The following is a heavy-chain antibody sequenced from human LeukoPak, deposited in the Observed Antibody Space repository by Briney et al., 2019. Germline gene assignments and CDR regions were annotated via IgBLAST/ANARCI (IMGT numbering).Heavy chain of an antibody. J-gene: IGHJ6*03. CDR2: IRYDGSNK. Sequence: PGGSLRLSSAASGFTFSSYDIHWVRQAPGKGLEWVAFIRYDGSNKYYADSVRGRFTISRDNSKNTLYLQMNSLRAEDTAVYFCAKGSKAVLFTRDHYMDVWGKGTTVTISS. CDR3: AKGSKAVLFTRDHYMDV. D-gene: IGHD6-19*01. CDR1: GFTFSSYD. V-gene: IGHV3-30*02.